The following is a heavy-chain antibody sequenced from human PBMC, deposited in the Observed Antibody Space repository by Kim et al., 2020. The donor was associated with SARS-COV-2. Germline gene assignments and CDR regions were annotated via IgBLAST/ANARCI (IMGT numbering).Heavy chain of an antibody. J-gene: IGHJ4*02. D-gene: IGHD2-21*02. V-gene: IGHV1-18*01. CDR2: NGNT. CDR3: ARGDPFDY. Sequence: NGNTNYARKLQGRVTMTTDTSTSTAYMELRSLRSDDTAVYYCARGDPFDYGGQGTLVTVSS.